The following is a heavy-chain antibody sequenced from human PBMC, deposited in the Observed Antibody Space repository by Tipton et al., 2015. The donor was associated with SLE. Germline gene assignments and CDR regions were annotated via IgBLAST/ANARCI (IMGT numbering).Heavy chain of an antibody. D-gene: IGHD5-12*01. CDR3: ARLREATGLFSKRGWLDP. CDR2: INHRGST. V-gene: IGHV4-34*01. Sequence: AGLVKPSETLSLTCAVYGGSISSSSSYYWAWIRQPPGKGVEWIGEINHRGSTNYNPSLKSRVTISVDTSKNQFSLKLRSVTAADTAVYYCARLREATGLFSKRGWLDPWGQGNLVTVSS. J-gene: IGHJ5*02. CDR1: GGSISSSSSYY.